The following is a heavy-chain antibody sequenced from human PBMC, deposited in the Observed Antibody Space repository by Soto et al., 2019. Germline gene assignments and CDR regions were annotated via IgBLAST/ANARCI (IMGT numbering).Heavy chain of an antibody. CDR1: GYTFTNYA. CDR3: ARGSLQWLVLGDS. CDR2: ITAGNGNT. V-gene: IGHV1-3*01. J-gene: IGHJ4*02. Sequence: QVQLMQSGAEVKKPGASVKVSCKASGYTFTNYATHWVRQAPGQRLEWMGWITAGNGNTRYSQKFQGRVTITRDTSANTAYMELSSLRSEDTAVYYCARGSLQWLVLGDSWGQGTLVTVSS. D-gene: IGHD6-19*01.